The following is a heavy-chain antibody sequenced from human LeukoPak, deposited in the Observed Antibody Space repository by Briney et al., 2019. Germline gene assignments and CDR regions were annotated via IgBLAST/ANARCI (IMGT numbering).Heavy chain of an antibody. Sequence: SETLSLTCTVSGGSLSSYYWSWIRQPPGKGLEWIGYIYYSGSTNYNPSLKSRVTISVDTSKNQFSLKLSSVTAADTAVYYCASLTSSSNGMDVWGQGTTVTVSS. CDR1: GGSLSSYY. D-gene: IGHD3-9*01. J-gene: IGHJ6*02. CDR3: ASLTSSSNGMDV. CDR2: IYYSGST. V-gene: IGHV4-59*01.